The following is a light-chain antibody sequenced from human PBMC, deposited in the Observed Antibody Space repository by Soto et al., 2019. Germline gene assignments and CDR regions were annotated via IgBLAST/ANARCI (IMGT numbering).Light chain of an antibody. V-gene: IGLV1-40*01. J-gene: IGLJ2*01. CDR2: GNT. CDR1: SSNIGAGYD. Sequence: QSVLTQPPSVSGAPGQRVTISCTGSSSNIGAGYDVHWYQQLPGRAPKLLIYGNTNRPSGVPDRFSGSKSGTSASRAIPGRQAEDEADYYCLSFDSSLSVVFGGGTKLTVL. CDR3: LSFDSSLSVV.